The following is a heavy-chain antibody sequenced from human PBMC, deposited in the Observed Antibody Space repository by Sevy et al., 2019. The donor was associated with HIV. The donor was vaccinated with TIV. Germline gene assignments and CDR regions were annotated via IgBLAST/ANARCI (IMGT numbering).Heavy chain of an antibody. CDR3: AKDFSYGGNSWNFDF. CDR1: GFIFSKFA. Sequence: GGSLRLSCAASGFIFSKFALSWVRQAPGRGLEWVSAVSGNDGSTYYAASGKGRFTISRDISENMLYLQMNSLSAEDTAVYYCAKDFSYGGNSWNFDFWGQGTLVTVSS. CDR2: VSGNDGST. J-gene: IGHJ4*02. D-gene: IGHD4-17*01. V-gene: IGHV3-23*01.